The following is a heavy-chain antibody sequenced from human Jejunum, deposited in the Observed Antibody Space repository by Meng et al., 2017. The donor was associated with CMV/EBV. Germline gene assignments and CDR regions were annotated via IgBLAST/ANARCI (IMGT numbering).Heavy chain of an antibody. CDR3: AKDGGSFLDYYFDS. CDR1: EYTFTDYY. Sequence: SEYTFTDYYVHWVRQAPGQGLEWMGYINPYTGDTKYAQKFQGRVTMTRDTSTNTAYMELTRLRSDDTALYYCAKDGGSFLDYYFDSWGQGTLVTVSS. D-gene: IGHD3-16*01. J-gene: IGHJ4*02. V-gene: IGHV1-2*02. CDR2: INPYTGDT.